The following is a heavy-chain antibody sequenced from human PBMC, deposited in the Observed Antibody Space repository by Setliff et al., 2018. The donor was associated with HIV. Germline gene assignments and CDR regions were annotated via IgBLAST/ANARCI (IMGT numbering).Heavy chain of an antibody. V-gene: IGHV3-48*03. CDR1: GFTFGSYD. Sequence: GGSLRLSCAASGFTFGSYDMNWVRQAPGKGLEWVSYISGSGSIIYYADSVKGRFTISRDNAEYSLHLQMNSLRAEDTAVYYCARARLRNYYYYMDVWAQGPRSPSP. CDR3: ARARLRNYYYYMDV. D-gene: IGHD5-12*01. CDR2: ISGSGSII. J-gene: IGHJ6*03.